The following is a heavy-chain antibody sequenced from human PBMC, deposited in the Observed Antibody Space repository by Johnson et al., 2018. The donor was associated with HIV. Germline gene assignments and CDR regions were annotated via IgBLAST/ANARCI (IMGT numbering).Heavy chain of an antibody. V-gene: IGHV3-15*01. CDR2: IKSKTDGGTT. CDR3: TTYSIIHAFDI. D-gene: IGHD6-13*01. Sequence: VQLVESGGGVVQPGRSLRLFCAASGFTFNSYAMHWVRQAPGKGLAWVGRIKSKTDGGTTDYAAPVKGRFTISRDDSKNTLYLQMNSLKTEDTAVYYCTTYSIIHAFDIWGQGTMVTVSS. CDR1: GFTFNSYA. J-gene: IGHJ3*02.